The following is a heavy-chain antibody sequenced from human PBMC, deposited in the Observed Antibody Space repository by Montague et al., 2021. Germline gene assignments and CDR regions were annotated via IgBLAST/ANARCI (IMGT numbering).Heavy chain of an antibody. J-gene: IGHJ4*02. D-gene: IGHD6-19*01. Sequence: SLRLSCAASGFTFSRFAMSWVRQAPGKGLEWVSIIHRRGSPTYYGDSVKGRFTISRDDSKNMLYLQLNSLRAEDTALYYCAKDRGDSSVWPIFDYWGQGAMVTVSS. CDR3: AKDRGDSSVWPIFDY. CDR2: IHRRGSPT. CDR1: GFTFSRFA. V-gene: IGHV3-23*03.